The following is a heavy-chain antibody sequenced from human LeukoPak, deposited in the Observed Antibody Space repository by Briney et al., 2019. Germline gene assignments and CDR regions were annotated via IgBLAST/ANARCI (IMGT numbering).Heavy chain of an antibody. V-gene: IGHV1-18*01. CDR3: ARDRNNYGSGSYPSDY. CDR1: GYTFTSYG. Sequence: VASVKASCKASGYTFTSYGISWVRQVPGQGLEWMGWISPYNGHTKYADKLQGRITMTTDTSTSTAYMELRSLRSDDTAVYSCARDRNNYGSGSYPSDYWGQGTLVTVSS. J-gene: IGHJ4*02. D-gene: IGHD3-10*01. CDR2: ISPYNGHT.